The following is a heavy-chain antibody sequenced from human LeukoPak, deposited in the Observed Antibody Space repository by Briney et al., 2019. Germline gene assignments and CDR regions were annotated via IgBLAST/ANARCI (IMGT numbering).Heavy chain of an antibody. CDR2: IYYSGST. CDR3: ARGDDVVTATYYFDY. V-gene: IGHV4-59*01. CDR1: GGSISSYY. J-gene: IGHJ4*02. Sequence: PSETLSLTCTVSGGSISSYYWSWIRQPPGKGQEWIGYIYYSGSTNYNPSLKSRVTISVDTSKNQFSLKLSSVTAADTAVYYCARGDDVVTATYYFDYWGQGTLVTVSS. D-gene: IGHD2-21*02.